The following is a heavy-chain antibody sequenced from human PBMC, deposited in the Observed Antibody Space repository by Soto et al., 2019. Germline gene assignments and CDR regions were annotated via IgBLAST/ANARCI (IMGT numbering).Heavy chain of an antibody. CDR2: IIPVFGRP. V-gene: IGHV1-69*13. D-gene: IGHD5-12*01. CDR3: AREGSGYNF. Sequence: SVKVSFKACGGTFSSFGISWVRQAPGQGLEWMGGIIPVFGRPNYAQRFRGRLTITADESTNTGYMELIDLRSEDTAVYYCAREGSGYNFWGQGTQVTVSS. J-gene: IGHJ1*01. CDR1: GGTFSSFG.